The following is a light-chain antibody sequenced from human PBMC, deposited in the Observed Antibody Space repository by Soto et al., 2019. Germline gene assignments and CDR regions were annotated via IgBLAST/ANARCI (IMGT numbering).Light chain of an antibody. V-gene: IGKV3-15*01. CDR2: GAS. CDR3: QQYNNWPPLT. J-gene: IGKJ4*01. Sequence: EIVMTQSPATLSVSPGERATLSCSASQSVSSNLAWYQQKPGQAPRLLIYGASTRATGIPARFIGSGSGTEFTLTISSLQSEEFAFYYCQQYNNWPPLTFGGGTKVEIK. CDR1: QSVSSN.